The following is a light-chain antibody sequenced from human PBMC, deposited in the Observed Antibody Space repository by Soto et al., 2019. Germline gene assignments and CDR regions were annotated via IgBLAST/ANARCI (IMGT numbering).Light chain of an antibody. Sequence: QSVLTQPPSVSGAPGQRVTISCTGSRSNIGARYGVNWYQQLPGTAPKLLICDDNNRPSGVPDRFSGSKSGTSASLAITGLQAEDEADYYCQSYDSSLRAWVFGGGTQLTVL. CDR1: RSNIGARYG. V-gene: IGLV1-40*01. CDR2: DDN. J-gene: IGLJ3*02. CDR3: QSYDSSLRAWV.